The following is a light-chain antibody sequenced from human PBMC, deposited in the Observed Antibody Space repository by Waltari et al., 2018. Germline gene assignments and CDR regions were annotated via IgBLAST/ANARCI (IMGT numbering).Light chain of an antibody. J-gene: IGKJ2*03. Sequence: DIQMTQSPSSLSASVGDRVTITCRASQGITNDLAWYQQKPGETPKVLIYEASSLKSGIPSRFSGSGSGTDFTLTISSLQSEDFAAYYCQQYYTTPYSFGQGTKVEIK. CDR1: QGITND. CDR3: QQYYTTPYS. V-gene: IGKV1-NL1*01. CDR2: EAS.